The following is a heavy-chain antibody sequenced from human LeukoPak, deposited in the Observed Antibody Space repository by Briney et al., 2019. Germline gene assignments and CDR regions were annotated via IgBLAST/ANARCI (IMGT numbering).Heavy chain of an antibody. V-gene: IGHV1-46*01. D-gene: IGHD3-3*01. Sequence: GASVTVSCKASGDTFTNYYMHWVRPAPGQGLEWMGIINPTGDSTRYAQKFQGRVTMTRDTSTSTVYMELSSLRSEDTAVYYCARWAGARPGGYYDFWTGPYDYWGQGSLVTVSS. CDR3: ARWAGARPGGYYDFWTGPYDY. J-gene: IGHJ4*02. CDR2: INPTGDST. CDR1: GDTFTNYY.